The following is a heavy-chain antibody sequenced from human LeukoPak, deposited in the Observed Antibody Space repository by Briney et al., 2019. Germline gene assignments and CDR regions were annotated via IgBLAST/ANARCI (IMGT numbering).Heavy chain of an antibody. CDR1: GYTLTELS. V-gene: IGHV1-24*01. J-gene: IGHJ3*02. CDR2: FDPEDGET. CDR3: ATDQALSGSYLDAFDI. D-gene: IGHD1-26*01. Sequence: ASVKVSCKVSGYTLTELSMHWVRQAPGKGLEWMGGFDPEDGETIYAQKFQGRVTMTEDTSTDTAYMELSSLRSEDTAVYYCATDQALSGSYLDAFDIWGQGTMVTVSS.